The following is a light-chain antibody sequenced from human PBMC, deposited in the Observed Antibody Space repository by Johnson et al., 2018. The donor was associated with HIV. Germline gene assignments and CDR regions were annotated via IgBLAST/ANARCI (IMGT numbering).Light chain of an antibody. CDR3: GTWDSSLSAEV. CDR1: SSNIGNNY. V-gene: IGLV1-51*02. J-gene: IGLJ1*01. CDR2: ENN. Sequence: QSVLTQPPSVSAAPGQKVTISCSGSSSNIGNNYVSWYQQLPGTAPKLLIYENNKRPSGIPDRFSGSKSGTSATLGITGLQTGYEADYYCGTWDSSLSAEVFGTGTKVTVL.